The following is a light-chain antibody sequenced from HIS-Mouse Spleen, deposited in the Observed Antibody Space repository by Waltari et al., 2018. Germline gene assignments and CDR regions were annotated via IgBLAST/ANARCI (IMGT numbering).Light chain of an antibody. J-gene: IGLJ2*01. CDR1: ALPKKY. CDR2: EDS. V-gene: IGLV3-10*01. Sequence: SYELTQPPSVSVSPGQTARITCSGDALPKKYAYWYQQKSGQAPVLVIYEDSKRPSGIPERCAGCSAGRMATLTTGGAQVEDEADYYCYSTDSSGNHRVFGGGTKLTVL. CDR3: YSTDSSGNHRV.